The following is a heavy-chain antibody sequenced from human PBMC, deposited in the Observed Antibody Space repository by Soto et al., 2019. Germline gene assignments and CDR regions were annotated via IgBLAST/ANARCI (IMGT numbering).Heavy chain of an antibody. CDR2: INPNRGGT. V-gene: IGHV1-2*02. CDR1: GYTFTGYY. Sequence: GSVKVSCKASGYTFTGYYIHWLRPAPGQGLEWMGWINPNRGGTNYAQKFQGRVTMTRDTSISPAYMELSRLRSDDTAVYYCARLTYYYDSSGYYYWGQGTLVTVSS. J-gene: IGHJ4*02. D-gene: IGHD3-22*01. CDR3: ARLTYYYDSSGYYY.